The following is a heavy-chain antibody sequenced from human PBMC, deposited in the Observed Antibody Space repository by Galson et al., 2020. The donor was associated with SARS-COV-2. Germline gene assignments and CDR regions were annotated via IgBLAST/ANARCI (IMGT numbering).Heavy chain of an antibody. Sequence: GGSLRLSCATSGFIFDDYAIHWVRQVPGKGLEWVSGISWNSGRIGYSDSVKGRFTISRDNAKNSLYLQMNSLRVEDTALYYCAKDVGGHRSYYFYGVDAWGQGTTVTVSS. CDR3: AKDVGGHRSYYFYGVDA. CDR2: ISWNSGRI. J-gene: IGHJ6*02. CDR1: GFIFDDYA. V-gene: IGHV3-9*01. D-gene: IGHD3-16*01.